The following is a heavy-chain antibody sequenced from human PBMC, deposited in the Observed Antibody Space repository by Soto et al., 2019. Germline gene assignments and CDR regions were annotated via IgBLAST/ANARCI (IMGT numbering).Heavy chain of an antibody. Sequence: QVRLVESGGAVVQPGGSLRLSCTASGFTFSDYGVHWVRQAPGKGLEWVSTLSYDGSHAYYTDSVKGRFNVSRDDSKNPMYKLMNSLRIDDKGVYSCAKEMFPRTILGGSSPWCDFWGPGTLVTVFS. V-gene: IGHV3-30*18. CDR2: LSYDGSHA. J-gene: IGHJ5*01. CDR3: AKEMFPRTILGGSSPWCDF. CDR1: GFTFSDYG. D-gene: IGHD2-15*01.